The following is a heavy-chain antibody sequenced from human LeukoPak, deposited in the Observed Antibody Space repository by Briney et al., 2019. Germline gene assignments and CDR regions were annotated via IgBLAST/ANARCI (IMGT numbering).Heavy chain of an antibody. V-gene: IGHV4-34*01. CDR2: INHSGST. D-gene: IGHD1-26*01. CDR3: ARVQWELPYFDY. J-gene: IGHJ4*02. Sequence: PSETLSLTCAVYGGSFSGYYWSWIRQPPGKGPEWIGEINHSGSTNYNPSLKSRVTISVDTSKNQFSLKLSSVTAADTAVYYCARVQWELPYFDYWGQGTLVTVPS. CDR1: GGSFSGYY.